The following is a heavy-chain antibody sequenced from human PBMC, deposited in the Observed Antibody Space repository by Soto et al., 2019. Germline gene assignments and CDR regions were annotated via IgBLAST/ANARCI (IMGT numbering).Heavy chain of an antibody. CDR1: GFTFSTYS. D-gene: IGHD4-4*01. CDR2: ISSTSSYI. Sequence: SLRLSCAASGFTFSTYSMNWVRQAPGKGLEWVSSISSTSSYIYYADSVKGRLTISRDNAEKSLYMQMNSLRAEDTAVYYCARDAFYSYGLDVWGQGTTVTVSS. J-gene: IGHJ6*02. V-gene: IGHV3-21*01. CDR3: ARDAFYSYGLDV.